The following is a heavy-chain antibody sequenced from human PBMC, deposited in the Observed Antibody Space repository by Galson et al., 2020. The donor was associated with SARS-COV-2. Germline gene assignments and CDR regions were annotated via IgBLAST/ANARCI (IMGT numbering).Heavy chain of an antibody. CDR1: GFTFSSYW. CDR2: IYSEGSST. V-gene: IGHV3-74*01. Sequence: ALHGESLKISCAAPGFTFSSYWMHWVRQAPGKGLVWVSRIYSEGSSTSYADSVKGRFTISGDNAKNTLYLQMNSLTAEDTAVYYCARGDMGNDYFDYWGQGTLVTVSS. J-gene: IGHJ4*02. D-gene: IGHD7-27*01. CDR3: ARGDMGNDYFDY.